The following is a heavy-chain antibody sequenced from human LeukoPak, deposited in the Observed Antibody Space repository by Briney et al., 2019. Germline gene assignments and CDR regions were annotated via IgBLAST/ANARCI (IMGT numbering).Heavy chain of an antibody. CDR1: GYTFTSYD. CDR3: ARGKASHQNWFDP. CDR2: MNPNSGNT. V-gene: IGHV1-8*01. D-gene: IGHD2-2*01. J-gene: IGHJ5*02. Sequence: ASVKVSCKASGYTFTSYDINWVRQATGQGLEWMGWMNPNSGNTGYGQKFQGRLTMTSNTSIGTAYMELYSLRSEDTAVYYCARGKASHQNWFDPWGQGTLVTVSS.